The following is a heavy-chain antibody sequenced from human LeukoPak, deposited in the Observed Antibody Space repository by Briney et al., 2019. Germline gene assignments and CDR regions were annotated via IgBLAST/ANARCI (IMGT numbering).Heavy chain of an antibody. V-gene: IGHV3-30*03. Sequence: GGSLRLSCAASGITLISYNMNWVRQAPGKGLEWVALISYDGSNQYYADSVKGRFTISRDNSKNTLYLQMSSLRAEDTAVYYCARSYRRGAITMLRGVANRGAFDIWGQGTMVTVSS. J-gene: IGHJ3*02. CDR1: GITLISYN. CDR2: ISYDGSNQ. D-gene: IGHD3-10*01. CDR3: ARSYRRGAITMLRGVANRGAFDI.